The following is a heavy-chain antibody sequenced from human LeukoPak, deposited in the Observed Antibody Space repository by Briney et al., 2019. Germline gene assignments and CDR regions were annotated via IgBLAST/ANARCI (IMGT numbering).Heavy chain of an antibody. CDR1: GFTFSSYA. Sequence: GGSLRLSCAASGFTFSSYAMSWVRQAPGEGLEWVSAIHGSGGSTYYADSVKGRFTISRDNSKNTLYLQMNSLRAEDTAVYYCARVTGVVRGSSDYWGQGTLVTVSS. J-gene: IGHJ4*02. CDR3: ARVTGVVRGSSDY. V-gene: IGHV3-23*01. D-gene: IGHD3-10*01. CDR2: IHGSGGST.